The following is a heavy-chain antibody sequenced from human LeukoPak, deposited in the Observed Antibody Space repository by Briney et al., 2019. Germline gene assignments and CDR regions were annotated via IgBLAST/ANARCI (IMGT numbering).Heavy chain of an antibody. CDR2: IYTSGST. CDR1: GGSISYYY. V-gene: IGHV4-4*07. J-gene: IGHJ6*02. CDR3: ARLHGVFQYGMDV. D-gene: IGHD2-8*01. Sequence: SETLSLTCSVSGGSISYYYWSWIRQPAGKGLEWIGRIYTSGSTNYNPSLKSRVTISVDTSKNQFSLKLSSVTAADTAVYYCARLHGVFQYGMDVWGQGTTVTVSS.